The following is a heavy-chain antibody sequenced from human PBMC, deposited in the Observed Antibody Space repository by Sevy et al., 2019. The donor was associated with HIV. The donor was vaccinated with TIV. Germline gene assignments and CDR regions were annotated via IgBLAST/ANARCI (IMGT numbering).Heavy chain of an antibody. D-gene: IGHD3-9*01. CDR3: TRIRGTISAYYYFGMDV. J-gene: IGHJ6*02. Sequence: GGSLRLSCITSGFRFSDYALTWLRQAPGKGLEWVGFIRSKTFGGTTEYAASVKGRFTISRDESKSIAYLEMNSLKTEDTAIYYCTRIRGTISAYYYFGMDVWGQGATVTVSS. V-gene: IGHV3-49*03. CDR2: IRSKTFGGTT. CDR1: GFRFSDYA.